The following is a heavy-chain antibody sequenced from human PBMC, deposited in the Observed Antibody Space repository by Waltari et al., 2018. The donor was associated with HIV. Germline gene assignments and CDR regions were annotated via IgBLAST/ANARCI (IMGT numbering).Heavy chain of an antibody. CDR1: GFTFSSYA. Sequence: QVQLVESGGGVVQPGKSLRLSCAASGFTFSSYAMHWVRQAPGRGLGWVAVIWHDANNQYYADSLQGRFTISRDNSKNTLYLQMNSLRAEDTALYYCARDSPAFSRGTEELDYWGQGTLVTVSS. CDR3: ARDSPAFSRGTEELDY. J-gene: IGHJ4*02. CDR2: IWHDANNQ. D-gene: IGHD2-2*01. V-gene: IGHV3-33*01.